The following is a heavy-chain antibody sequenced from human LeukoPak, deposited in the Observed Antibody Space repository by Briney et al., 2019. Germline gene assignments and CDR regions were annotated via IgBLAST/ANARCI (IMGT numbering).Heavy chain of an antibody. D-gene: IGHD2-2*01. V-gene: IGHV1-2*02. CDR1: GYTFTGYY. CDR3: ARAIRRGVGTSCYGY. J-gene: IGHJ4*02. Sequence: ASVKVSCKASGYTFTGYYMHWVRQAPGQGLEWMGWINPNSGGTNYAQTFQGRVTMTRDTSISTAYMELSRLRSDDTAVYYCARAIRRGVGTSCYGYWGQGTLVTVSS. CDR2: INPNSGGT.